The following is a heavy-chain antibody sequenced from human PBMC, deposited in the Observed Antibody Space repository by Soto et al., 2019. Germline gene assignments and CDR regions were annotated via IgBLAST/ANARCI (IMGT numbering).Heavy chain of an antibody. J-gene: IGHJ4*02. D-gene: IGHD3-10*01. CDR1: GFTFSSYA. Sequence: GGSLRLSCAASGFTFSSYAMSWVRQAPGKGLEWVSAISGSGGSTYYADSVKGRFTISRDNSKNTLYLKMKRLRAEETAVYYCAKDWAPCYYRSGSSFVGYWGQGT. CDR2: ISGSGGST. CDR3: AKDWAPCYYRSGSSFVGY. V-gene: IGHV3-23*01.